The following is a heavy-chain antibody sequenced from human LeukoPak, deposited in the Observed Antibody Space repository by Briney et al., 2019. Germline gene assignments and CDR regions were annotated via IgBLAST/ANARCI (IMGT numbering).Heavy chain of an antibody. V-gene: IGHV3-43*01. CDR3: AKDGKNNYDI. CDR1: GFTFDDYP. D-gene: IGHD4-11*01. CDR2: ISWDGGST. J-gene: IGHJ3*02. Sequence: GGSLRLSCAASGFTFDDYPMHWVRQAPGKGLEWVSLISWDGGSTYYADSVKGRFTISRDNSKNSLYLQMNSLRTEDTALYYCAKDGKNNYDIWGQGTMVTVSS.